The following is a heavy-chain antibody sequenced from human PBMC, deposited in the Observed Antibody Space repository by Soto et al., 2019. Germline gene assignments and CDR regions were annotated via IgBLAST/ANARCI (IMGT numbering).Heavy chain of an antibody. CDR1: GFTSSSYG. Sequence: PGGSLRLSCAASGFTSSSYGMHWVRQAPGKGLEWVAVIWYDGSNKDYADSVKGRFTISRDNSKNTLYLQINSLRAEDTAVYYCAREKDSTMGPSFDSWGQGTLVTVSS. J-gene: IGHJ5*01. D-gene: IGHD5-18*01. CDR3: AREKDSTMGPSFDS. CDR2: IWYDGSNK. V-gene: IGHV3-33*08.